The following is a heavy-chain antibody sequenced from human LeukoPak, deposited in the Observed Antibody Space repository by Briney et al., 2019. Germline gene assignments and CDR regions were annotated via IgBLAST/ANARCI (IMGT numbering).Heavy chain of an antibody. V-gene: IGHV3-48*02. CDR1: GSTFSSYG. CDR3: ARFCSSTSCEGF. Sequence: GGSLRLSCAASGSTFSSYGMHWVRQAPGKGLEWVSHIGATSTTIYYAESVKGRFTISRDNAKNSLYLQMNNLSEEDTAVYYCARFCSSTSCEGFWGQGTLVTVSS. D-gene: IGHD2-2*01. J-gene: IGHJ4*02. CDR2: IGATSTTI.